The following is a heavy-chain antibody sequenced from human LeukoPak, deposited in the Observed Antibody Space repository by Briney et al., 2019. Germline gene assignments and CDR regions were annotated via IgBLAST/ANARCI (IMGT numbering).Heavy chain of an antibody. D-gene: IGHD3/OR15-3a*01. J-gene: IGHJ4*02. CDR2: IHIGNST. Sequence: GGSLRLSCAASGFTVSSSDMNWVRQAPGKGLEWVSIIHIGNSTYYADSVKGRFTISRDNSKNTLYLQMNSLRAEDTAVYYCAADWPLDYWGQGTLVTVSS. V-gene: IGHV3-66*01. CDR3: AADWPLDY. CDR1: GFTVSSSD.